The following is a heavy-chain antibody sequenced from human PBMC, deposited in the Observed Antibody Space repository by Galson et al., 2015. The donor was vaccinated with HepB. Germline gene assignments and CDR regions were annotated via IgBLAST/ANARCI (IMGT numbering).Heavy chain of an antibody. D-gene: IGHD6-6*01. CDR1: GGTFSSYA. CDR2: IIPIFGTA. V-gene: IGHV1-69*06. J-gene: IGHJ3*02. Sequence: SVKVSCKASGGTFSSYAISWVRQAPGQGLEWMGGIIPIFGTANYAQKFQGRVTITADKSTSTAYMELSSLRSEDTAVYYCARLRAARRAFDIWGQGTMVTVSS. CDR3: ARLRAARRAFDI.